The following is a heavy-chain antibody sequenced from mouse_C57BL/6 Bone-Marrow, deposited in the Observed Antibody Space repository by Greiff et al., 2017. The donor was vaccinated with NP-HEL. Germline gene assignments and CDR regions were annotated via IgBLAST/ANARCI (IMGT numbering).Heavy chain of an antibody. Sequence: VQLKESGAELVRPGASVKLSCTVSGFNIKDDYMHWVKQRPEQGLEWIGWIDPENGDTEYASKFQGKATITADTSSNTAYLQLCSLTSEDTAVDYCTTGGSSPYAMDYWGQGTSVTVSS. CDR2: IDPENGDT. D-gene: IGHD1-1*01. J-gene: IGHJ4*01. V-gene: IGHV14-4*01. CDR1: GFNIKDDY. CDR3: TTGGSSPYAMDY.